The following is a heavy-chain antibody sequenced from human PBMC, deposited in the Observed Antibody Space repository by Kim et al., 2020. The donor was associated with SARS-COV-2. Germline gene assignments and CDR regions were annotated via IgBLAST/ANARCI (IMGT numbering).Heavy chain of an antibody. CDR3: ARLRELRYFDWLGFDY. Sequence: SLKSRVTISVDTSKNQFSLKLSSVTAADTAVYYCARLRELRYFDWLGFDYWGQGTLVTVSS. D-gene: IGHD3-9*01. V-gene: IGHV4-59*08. J-gene: IGHJ4*02.